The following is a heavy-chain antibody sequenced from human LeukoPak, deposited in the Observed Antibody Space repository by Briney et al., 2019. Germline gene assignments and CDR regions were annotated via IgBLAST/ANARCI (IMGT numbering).Heavy chain of an antibody. V-gene: IGHV3-15*01. CDR1: GFTFNNAW. CDR3: TTDWRLGYCSGGSCYPGGFDS. Sequence: PGGSLRLSCAASGFTFNNAWMSWVRQAPGKGLEWVGRIKSKTDGGTTDYAAPVKGRFTISRDDSNNMLYLQMNSLKTEDTAMYYCTTDWRLGYCSGGSCYPGGFDSWGQGTLVTVSS. D-gene: IGHD2-15*01. J-gene: IGHJ4*02. CDR2: IKSKTDGGTT.